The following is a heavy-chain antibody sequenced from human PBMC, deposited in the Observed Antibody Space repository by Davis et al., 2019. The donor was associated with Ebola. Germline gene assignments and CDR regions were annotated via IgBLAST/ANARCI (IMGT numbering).Heavy chain of an antibody. J-gene: IGHJ4*01. Sequence: ASVKVSCKASGYTFTNYYMHWVRQAPGQGLEWMGMINPNDGRTIYAQKFQGRLTITRDTSGNQVILTMTNMDPVDTGTYFCAHTPGGPGYYSFFDNWGQGTLVTVSS. D-gene: IGHD3-3*01. CDR1: GYTFTNYY. CDR3: AHTPGGPGYYSFFDN. CDR2: INPNDGRT. V-gene: IGHV1-46*01.